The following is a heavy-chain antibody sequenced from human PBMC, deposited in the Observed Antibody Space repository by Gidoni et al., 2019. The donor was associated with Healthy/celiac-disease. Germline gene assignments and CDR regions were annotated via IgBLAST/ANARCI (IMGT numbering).Heavy chain of an antibody. CDR3: AAAAADLLYNWFDP. CDR2: IYTSGST. V-gene: IGHV4-61*02. CDR1: GGSIRSGSYY. Sequence: QVQLQESGTGLVKPSQTLSLTCTFSGGSIRSGSYYWSWIRQPAGKGLEWIGRIYTSGSTNYNPSLKSGVTISVDTSKNQFSLKLSDVTAADTAVYYCAAAAADLLYNWFDPWGQGTLVTVSS. D-gene: IGHD6-13*01. J-gene: IGHJ5*02.